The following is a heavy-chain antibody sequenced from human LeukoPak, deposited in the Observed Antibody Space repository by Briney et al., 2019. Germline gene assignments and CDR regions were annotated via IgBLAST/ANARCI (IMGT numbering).Heavy chain of an antibody. J-gene: IGHJ4*02. Sequence: SETLSLTCTVSGGSISSYYWSWIRQPPGKGLEWMWYIYTSGSTNYNPSLKSRVTISVDTSKNQFSLKLSSVTAAGMAVYYCARAYYDFWSGYHAFDYWGQGTLVTVSS. V-gene: IGHV4-4*09. CDR2: IYTSGST. CDR1: GGSISSYY. D-gene: IGHD3-3*01. CDR3: ARAYYDFWSGYHAFDY.